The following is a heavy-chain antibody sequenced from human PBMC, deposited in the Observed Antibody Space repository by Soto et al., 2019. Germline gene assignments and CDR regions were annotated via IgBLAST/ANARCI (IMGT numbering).Heavy chain of an antibody. CDR1: GGSLSGYY. Sequence: QVQLQQWGAGLLKPSETLSLNCAVTGGSLSGYYWSWIRQPPGKGLEWIGEVKDGGHTNYSPSLRGRGTISADTANNQFARRLNSGTAADTGVYYCARGQEGVVATHWDQGSLVTVSS. CDR3: ARGQEGVVATH. J-gene: IGHJ4*02. V-gene: IGHV4-34*01. D-gene: IGHD5-12*01. CDR2: VKDGGHT.